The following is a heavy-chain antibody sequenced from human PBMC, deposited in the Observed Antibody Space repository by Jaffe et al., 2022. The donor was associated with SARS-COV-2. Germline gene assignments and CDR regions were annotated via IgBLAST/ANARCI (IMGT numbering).Heavy chain of an antibody. V-gene: IGHV3-23*04. Sequence: EVQLVESGGGLVQPGGSVRLSCAASGFTFSSYVMSWVRQAPGKGLEWVSGISGNGDSAYHVDSVKGRFTISRDNSKNTLYLQMNSLRAEDTAVYYCAKRGLSRLGELSLYSWGQGTLVTVSS. J-gene: IGHJ4*02. CDR1: GFTFSSYV. CDR2: ISGNGDSA. D-gene: IGHD3-16*02. CDR3: AKRGLSRLGELSLYS.